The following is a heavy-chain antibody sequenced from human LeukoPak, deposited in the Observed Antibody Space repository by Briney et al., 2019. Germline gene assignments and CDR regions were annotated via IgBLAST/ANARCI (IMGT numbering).Heavy chain of an antibody. J-gene: IGHJ4*02. V-gene: IGHV3-74*01. Sequence: GGFLRLSCAASGFTFGSYWMHWVRQGPGKGLVWVSRINRDGSNAIYADSVKGRFSISRDNARNTLYLQMNSLRVEDSAVYYCVRIGVEDEQFRHFDSWGQGALVIVSS. CDR3: VRIGVEDEQFRHFDS. CDR2: INRDGSNA. CDR1: GFTFGSYW. D-gene: IGHD3-10*01.